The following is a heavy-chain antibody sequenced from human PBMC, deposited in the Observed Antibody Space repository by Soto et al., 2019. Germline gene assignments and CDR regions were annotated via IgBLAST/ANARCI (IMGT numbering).Heavy chain of an antibody. CDR1: GITFNRNG. CDR3: AKEKWGSEALYGMDV. Sequence: GGSLRLSCAASGITFNRNGMHWVRQAPGKGLEWVAVIWYDGSKTAYSDSVKGRFTISRDNAKNTLYLQMNSVRAEDTAVYYCAKEKWGSEALYGMDVWGQGTTVTVSS. CDR2: IWYDGSKT. D-gene: IGHD1-26*01. V-gene: IGHV3-33*03. J-gene: IGHJ6*02.